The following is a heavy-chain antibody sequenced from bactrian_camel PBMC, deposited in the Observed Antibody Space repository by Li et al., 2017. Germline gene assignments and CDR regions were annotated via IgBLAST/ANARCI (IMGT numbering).Heavy chain of an antibody. CDR3: ADTGTWYFSGRPGCLTAADYGY. CDR2: IRRSGGET. V-gene: IGHV3S55*01. Sequence: HVQLVESGGGSVQAGGSLRLSCVVSGHSRGSNCVGWYRLPPGRAPAEREGIAAIRRSGGETWYAASVKGRFTISRDGAKNIISLQMNSLRPEDTAMYYCADTGTWYFSGRPGCLTAADYGYWGQGTQVTVS. J-gene: IGHJ6*01. D-gene: IGHD6*01. CDR1: GHSRGSNC.